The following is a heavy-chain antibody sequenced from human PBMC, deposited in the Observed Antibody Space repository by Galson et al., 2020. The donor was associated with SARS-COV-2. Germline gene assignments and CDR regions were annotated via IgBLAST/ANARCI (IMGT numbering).Heavy chain of an antibody. CDR3: ARDRRYESSSGYGDY. CDR1: GGSISSYY. J-gene: IGHJ4*02. D-gene: IGHD6-13*01. CDR2: IYYSGST. Sequence: SETLSLTCTVSGGSISSYYWSWIRQPPGKGLEWIGYIYYSGSTNYNPSIKSRVTISVDTSKNQFSLKLSSVTAADTAVYYCARDRRYESSSGYGDYCGQGPLVSVS. V-gene: IGHV4-59*01.